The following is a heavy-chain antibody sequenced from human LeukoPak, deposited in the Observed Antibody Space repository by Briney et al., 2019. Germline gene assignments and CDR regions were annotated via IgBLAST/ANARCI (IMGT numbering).Heavy chain of an antibody. J-gene: IGHJ5*02. CDR1: GFTFDDYT. CDR3: AKDGMVRGVRWFDP. CDR2: ISWDGGST. V-gene: IGHV3-43*01. Sequence: GGTLRLSCAASGFTFDDYTMHWVRHAPGKGLEWVSLISWDGGSTYYADSVKGRFTISRDNSKNSLYLQMNSLRTEDTALYYCAKDGMVRGVRWFDPWGQGTLVTVSS. D-gene: IGHD3-10*01.